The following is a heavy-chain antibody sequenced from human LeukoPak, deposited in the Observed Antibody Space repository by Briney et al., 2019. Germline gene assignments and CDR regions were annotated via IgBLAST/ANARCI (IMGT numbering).Heavy chain of an antibody. CDR1: GFTFSSYA. CDR3: ARERWGVYCGGDCYSS. CDR2: ISYDGSNK. J-gene: IGHJ4*02. V-gene: IGHV3-30-3*01. D-gene: IGHD2-21*02. Sequence: GGSLRLSCAASGFTFSSYAMSWVRQAPGKGLEWVAVISYDGSNKYYADSVKGRFTISRDNSKNTLYLQMNSLRAEDTAVYYCARERWGVYCGGDCYSSWGQGTLVTVSS.